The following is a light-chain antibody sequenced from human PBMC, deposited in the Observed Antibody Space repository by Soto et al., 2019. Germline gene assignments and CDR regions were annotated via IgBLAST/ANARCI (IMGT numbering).Light chain of an antibody. CDR3: QQRSNWPT. V-gene: IGKV3-11*01. CDR2: DAS. J-gene: IGKJ4*01. CDR1: QNVGSY. Sequence: EIVLTQSPATLSLSPGQRATLSCRASQNVGSYLAWYQQKPGQAPRLLIYDASNRATGIPVRFTGSGSGTDFTLTISSLEPEESAVYDCQQRSNWPTFGGGTKVEIK.